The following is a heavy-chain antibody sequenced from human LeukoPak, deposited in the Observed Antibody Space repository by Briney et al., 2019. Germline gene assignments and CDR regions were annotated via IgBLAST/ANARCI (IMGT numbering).Heavy chain of an antibody. CDR2: VYYSGST. V-gene: IGHV4-59*01. CDR1: GASISSYY. J-gene: IGHJ4*02. Sequence: AETLSLTCTVPGASISSYYWTWIRQPPGKGLEWIGYVYYSGSTNYNPSLKSRVTISVDTSKNQFSLKLSSLTAADTAVYYCARGHHYFDYCGQGNLFTVSS. CDR3: ARGHHYFDY.